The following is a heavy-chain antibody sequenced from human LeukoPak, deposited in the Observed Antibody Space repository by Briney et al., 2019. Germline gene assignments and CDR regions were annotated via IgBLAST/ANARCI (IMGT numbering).Heavy chain of an antibody. CDR1: GFTFSSYG. Sequence: GGSLRLSCAASGFTFSSYGMHWVRQAPGKGLEWVAFIRYDGSNKYYADSVKGRFTISRDNSKNTLYLQMNSLRSEDTAVYYCATWYYYDSSDYYLADYWGQGTLVTVS. J-gene: IGHJ4*02. V-gene: IGHV3-30*02. CDR2: IRYDGSNK. CDR3: ATWYYYDSSDYYLADY. D-gene: IGHD3-22*01.